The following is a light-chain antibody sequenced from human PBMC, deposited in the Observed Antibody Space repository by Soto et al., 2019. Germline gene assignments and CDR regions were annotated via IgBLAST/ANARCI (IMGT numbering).Light chain of an antibody. V-gene: IGKV3-11*01. Sequence: EIVLTQSPATLSLSPGERATLSCRASQSVSNYLAWFQQKPGQAPRLLIYDASNRATGITARFSGSGSGTDFPLTISSLEPEDFAVYYCQQRSSWPLLTFGGGTKVEI. CDR1: QSVSNY. CDR3: QQRSSWPLLT. J-gene: IGKJ4*01. CDR2: DAS.